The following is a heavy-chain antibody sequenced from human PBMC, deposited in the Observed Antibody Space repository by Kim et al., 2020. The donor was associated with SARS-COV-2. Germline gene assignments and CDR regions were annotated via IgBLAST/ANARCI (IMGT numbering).Heavy chain of an antibody. V-gene: IGHV3-21*01. J-gene: IGHJ4*02. Sequence: GGSLRLSCAASGFTFSSYSMNWVRQAPGKGLEWVSSISSRSSYIYYADSVKGRFTISRDNAKNSLYLQMNSLRAEDTAVYYCARFGSCSSTSCYKLGYDYWGQGTMVTVSS. D-gene: IGHD2-2*02. CDR3: ARFGSCSSTSCYKLGYDY. CDR1: GFTFSSYS. CDR2: ISSRSSYI.